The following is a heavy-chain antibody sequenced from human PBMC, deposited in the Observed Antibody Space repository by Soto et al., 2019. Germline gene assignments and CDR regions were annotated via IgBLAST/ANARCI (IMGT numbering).Heavy chain of an antibody. CDR2: ISGSGGST. V-gene: IGHV3-23*01. CDR3: AKDRCSGGSCYSGVGDYFYY. J-gene: IGHJ4*02. CDR1: GFTFSSYA. Sequence: PGGSLRLSCAASGFTFSSYAMSWVRQAPGKGLEWVSAISGSGGSTYYADSVKGRFTISRDNSKNTLYLQMNSLRAEDTAVYYCAKDRCSGGSCYSGVGDYFYYWGQGTLVTVSS. D-gene: IGHD2-15*01.